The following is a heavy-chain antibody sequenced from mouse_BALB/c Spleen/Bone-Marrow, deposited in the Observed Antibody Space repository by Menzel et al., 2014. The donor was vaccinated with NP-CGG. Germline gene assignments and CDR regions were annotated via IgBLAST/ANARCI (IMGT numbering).Heavy chain of an antibody. CDR1: GFTFTDYY. Sequence: EVMLVESGGGLVQPGGSLRLSCATSGFTFTDYYMNWVRQPPGKALEWLGFIRNKANGYTTEYSASVKGRFTISRDNSQSILYLQMNTLRAEDRATYYCARDSRSTVSHFDYWGQGTTLTVSS. CDR3: ARDSRSTVSHFDY. CDR2: IRNKANGYTT. J-gene: IGHJ2*01. D-gene: IGHD1-1*01. V-gene: IGHV7-3*02.